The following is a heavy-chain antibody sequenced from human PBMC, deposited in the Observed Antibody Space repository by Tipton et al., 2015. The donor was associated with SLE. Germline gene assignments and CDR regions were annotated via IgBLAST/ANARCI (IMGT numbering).Heavy chain of an antibody. CDR2: IYYSGST. CDR3: ARVSDYYDSSGYYPASYYFDY. J-gene: IGHJ4*02. CDR1: GGSISSGGYY. D-gene: IGHD3-22*01. Sequence: LSLTCTVSGGSISSGGYYWSWIRQHPGKGLEWIGYIYYSGSTHYNPSLKSRVTISVDTSKNQFSLKLSSVTAADTAVYYCARVSDYYDSSGYYPASYYFDYWGQGTLVTVSS. V-gene: IGHV4-31*03.